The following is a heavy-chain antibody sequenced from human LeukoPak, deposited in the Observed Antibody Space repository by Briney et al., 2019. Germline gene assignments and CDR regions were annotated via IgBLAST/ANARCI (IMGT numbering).Heavy chain of an antibody. V-gene: IGHV3-23*01. CDR1: GFTFSSYA. CDR2: ISRSSDNT. Sequence: GGSLRLPCAASGFTFSSYAMSWVRQAPGKGLEWVSTISRSSDNTYYADSVKGRFTISRDNSKNTLYLQMNSLRAEDTAVYYCAKFSPYGGPSYWGQGTLVTVSS. CDR3: AKFSPYGGPSY. D-gene: IGHD4/OR15-4a*01. J-gene: IGHJ4*02.